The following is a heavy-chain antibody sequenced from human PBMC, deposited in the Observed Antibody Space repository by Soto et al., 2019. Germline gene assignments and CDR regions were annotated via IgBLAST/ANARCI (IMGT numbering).Heavy chain of an antibody. CDR1: GGYFSSYY. D-gene: IGHD6-13*01. V-gene: IGHV4-34*01. CDR2: INYSGST. Sequence: SETLSLTWAVYGGYFSSYYVSWIRQPPGKGLEWIGEINYSGSTNYNPSLKSRVTISVDTSKNQFSLKLSSVTAADTAVYYCARGHKQQLVRSGGWFDPWGQGTPVTVSS. CDR3: ARGHKQQLVRSGGWFDP. J-gene: IGHJ5*02.